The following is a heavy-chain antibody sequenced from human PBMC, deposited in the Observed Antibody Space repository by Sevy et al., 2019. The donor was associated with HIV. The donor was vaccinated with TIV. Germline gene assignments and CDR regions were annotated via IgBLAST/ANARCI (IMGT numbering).Heavy chain of an antibody. J-gene: IGHJ4*02. D-gene: IGHD2-21*01. Sequence: GGSLRLSCAASGFSFSSYGMHWVRQAPGKGLEWMSYIQYDGSNKDYADSVKGRFTISRDNSKNTLYLQMNSLRVEDKCVCDCGKEGGGEGGDHWGQGTLVTVSS. CDR1: GFSFSSYG. CDR2: IQYDGSNK. V-gene: IGHV3-30*02. CDR3: GKEGGGEGGDH.